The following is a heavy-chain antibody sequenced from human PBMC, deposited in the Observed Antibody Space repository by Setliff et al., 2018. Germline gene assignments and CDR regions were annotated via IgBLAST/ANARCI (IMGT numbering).Heavy chain of an antibody. D-gene: IGHD5-18*01. V-gene: IGHV1-69*05. J-gene: IGHJ6*03. CDR1: GGTFRSYG. CDR3: AREGVDTRSSTDYRYYMDL. Sequence: GASVKVSCKASGGTFRSYGISWVRQAPGQGLEWMGGTIPMFGSANYAQKFQGRVTIITDESTSTAYMELSSLRFEDTAVYYCAREGVDTRSSTDYRYYMDLWGKGTTVTVSS. CDR2: TIPMFGSA.